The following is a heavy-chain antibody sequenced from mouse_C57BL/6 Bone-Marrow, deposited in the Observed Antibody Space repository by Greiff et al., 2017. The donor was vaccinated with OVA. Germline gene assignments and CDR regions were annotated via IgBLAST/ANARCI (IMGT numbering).Heavy chain of an antibody. CDR3: ARWGLLRYFDY. Sequence: QVQLQQPGAELVKPGASVQLSCKASGYTFTSYWMHWVKQRPGRGLEWIGRIDPNSGGTKYNEKFKSKATLTVDKPSSTAYIQLSSLTSEDSAVYYCARWGLLRYFDYWGKGTTLTVSS. CDR1: GYTFTSYW. J-gene: IGHJ2*01. V-gene: IGHV1-72*01. D-gene: IGHD1-1*01. CDR2: IDPNSGGT.